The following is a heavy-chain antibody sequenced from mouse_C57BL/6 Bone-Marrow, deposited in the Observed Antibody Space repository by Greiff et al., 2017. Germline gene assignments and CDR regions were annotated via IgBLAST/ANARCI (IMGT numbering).Heavy chain of an antibody. J-gene: IGHJ3*01. V-gene: IGHV1-61*01. CDR2: IYPSDSET. CDR1: GYTFTSYW. Sequence: QVQLQQPGAELVRPGSSVKLSCKASGYTFTSYWMDWVKQRPGQGLEWIGNIYPSDSETHYNQKFKDKATLTVDKSSSTAYMQLSSLTSEDSAVYYCAGDYGSSPFAYWGQGTLVTVSA. D-gene: IGHD1-1*01. CDR3: AGDYGSSPFAY.